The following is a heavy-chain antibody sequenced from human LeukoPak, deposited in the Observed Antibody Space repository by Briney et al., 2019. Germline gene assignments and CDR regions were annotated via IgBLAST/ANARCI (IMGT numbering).Heavy chain of an antibody. CDR1: GFTFSSYS. Sequence: PGGSLRLSCAASGFTFSSYSMNWVRQAPGKGLKWVSYISSSSSTIYYADSVKGRFTISRDNAKNSLYLQMNSLRAEDTAVYYCARVGYLRPFDYWGQGTLVTVSS. D-gene: IGHD2-2*03. CDR3: ARVGYLRPFDY. V-gene: IGHV3-48*01. J-gene: IGHJ4*02. CDR2: ISSSSSTI.